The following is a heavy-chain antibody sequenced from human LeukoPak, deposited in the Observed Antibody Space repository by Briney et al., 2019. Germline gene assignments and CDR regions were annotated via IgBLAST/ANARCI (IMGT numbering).Heavy chain of an antibody. J-gene: IGHJ4*02. CDR1: GFIFSSYW. Sequence: GGSLRLSCAASGFIFSSYWMSWVRQAPGKGLEWVANIKQDGSEKYYVDSVKGRFTISRDNAKHPLSLQMNSLRAEDTAVYYCARDRLYGPPDYWGQGTLVTVSS. D-gene: IGHD4-17*01. CDR3: ARDRLYGPPDY. CDR2: IKQDGSEK. V-gene: IGHV3-7*01.